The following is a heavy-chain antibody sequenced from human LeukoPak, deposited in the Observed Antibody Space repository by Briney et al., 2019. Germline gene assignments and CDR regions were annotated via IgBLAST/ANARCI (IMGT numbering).Heavy chain of an antibody. D-gene: IGHD2-15*01. V-gene: IGHV4-59*01. Sequence: SETLSLTCTVSGGSISSYYWSWIRQPPGKGLEWIGYIYYSGSTNYNPSLKSRVTISVDTSKNQFSLKLSSVTAADTAVYYCARVPLGYCSGGSCPPGWFDPWGQGTLVTVSS. CDR2: IYYSGST. CDR1: GGSISSYY. CDR3: ARVPLGYCSGGSCPPGWFDP. J-gene: IGHJ5*02.